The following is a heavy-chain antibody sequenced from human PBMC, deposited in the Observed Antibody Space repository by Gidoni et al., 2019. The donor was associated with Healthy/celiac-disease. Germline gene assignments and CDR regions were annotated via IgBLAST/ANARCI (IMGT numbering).Heavy chain of an antibody. J-gene: IGHJ4*02. CDR3: ARDFGSGSSVDY. CDR2: INPNSGGT. V-gene: IGHV1-2*02. Sequence: QVQPVQSGAEVKKPGASVNVSCRASAYTFTGYFIHWVRQAPGQGLEWMGWINPNSGGTNYAQKFQGRVTMTRDTSISAAYMELSRLTSDDTAVYYCARDFGSGSSVDYWGQGTLVTVSS. D-gene: IGHD6-6*01. CDR1: AYTFTGYF.